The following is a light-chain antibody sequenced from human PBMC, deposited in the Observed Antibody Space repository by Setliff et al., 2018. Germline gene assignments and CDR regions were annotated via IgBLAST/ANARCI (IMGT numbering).Light chain of an antibody. CDR2: DVS. CDR1: SSDVGGYKY. J-gene: IGLJ3*02. CDR3: CSYAGSRIWV. Sequence: QSALTQPASVSGSPGQSITISCTGTSSDVGGYKYVSWYQEHPGKAPKLMIYDVSKRPSGVSNRFSGSKSGNTASLTISGLQAEDEADYYCCSYAGSRIWVFGGGTKGTVL. V-gene: IGLV2-23*02.